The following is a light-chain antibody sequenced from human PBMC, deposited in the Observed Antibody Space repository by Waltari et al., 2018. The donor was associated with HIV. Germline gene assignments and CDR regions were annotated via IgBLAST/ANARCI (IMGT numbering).Light chain of an antibody. J-gene: IGLJ2*01. CDR2: EVS. CDR3: SSYTSSSTLVV. Sequence: CTGTSSDVGGYNYVSWYQQHPGKAPKLMIYEVSNRPSGVSNRFSGSKSGNTASLTISGLQAEDEADYYCSSYTSSSTLVVFGGGTKLTVL. CDR1: SSDVGGYNY. V-gene: IGLV2-14*01.